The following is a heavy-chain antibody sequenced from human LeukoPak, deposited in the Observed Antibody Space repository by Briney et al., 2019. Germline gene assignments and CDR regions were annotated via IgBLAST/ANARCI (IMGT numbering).Heavy chain of an antibody. Sequence: GASVKVSCKASGYTFTGYYIHWVRQAPGQGLAWMGWINPNSGGTNYAQNSQGRVTMTRDTPITTAYMELSSLISDDTAVYYCAIGYLSSPPRGDTFDIWGQGTMVTVSS. J-gene: IGHJ3*02. CDR1: GYTFTGYY. D-gene: IGHD6-13*01. CDR2: INPNSGGT. CDR3: AIGYLSSPPRGDTFDI. V-gene: IGHV1-2*02.